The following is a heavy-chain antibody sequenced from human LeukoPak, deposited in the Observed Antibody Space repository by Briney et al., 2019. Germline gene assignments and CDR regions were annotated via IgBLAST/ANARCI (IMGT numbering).Heavy chain of an antibody. D-gene: IGHD3-22*01. CDR1: GFTSSSYS. Sequence: GGSLRLSCAASGFTSSSYSMNWVRQAPGKGLEWVSSISSSSSYIYYADSVKGRFTISRDNAKNSLYLQMNSLRAEDTAVYYCARDFYDSSGYYFDAFDIWGQGTMVTVSS. CDR3: ARDFYDSSGYYFDAFDI. J-gene: IGHJ3*02. V-gene: IGHV3-21*01. CDR2: ISSSSSYI.